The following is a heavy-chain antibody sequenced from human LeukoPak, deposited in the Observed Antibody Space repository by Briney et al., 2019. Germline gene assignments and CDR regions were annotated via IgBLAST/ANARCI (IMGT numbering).Heavy chain of an antibody. CDR2: ISYDGSNK. Sequence: GGSLRLSCAASGFTFSSYAMHWVRQAPGKGLEWVAVISYDGSNKYYADSVKGRFTISRDNSKNTLYLQMNSLRAEDTAVYYCARDPYGGNSRYYYYYMDVWGKGTTVTVSS. CDR1: GFTFSSYA. D-gene: IGHD4-23*01. J-gene: IGHJ6*03. V-gene: IGHV3-30-3*01. CDR3: ARDPYGGNSRYYYYYMDV.